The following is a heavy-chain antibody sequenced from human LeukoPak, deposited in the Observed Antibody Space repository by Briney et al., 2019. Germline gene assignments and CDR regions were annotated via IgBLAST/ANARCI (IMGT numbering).Heavy chain of an antibody. D-gene: IGHD2-15*01. CDR3: ARDRGYCSGGSCYRWFDP. CDR2: IYYSGST. Sequence: PSETLSLTCTVSGGTISSDCWSWIRQPPGKGLGWIGYIYYSGSTNYNPSLKSRVTISVDTSKNQFSLKLSSVTAAETAVYYCARDRGYCSGGSCYRWFDPWGQGTLVTVSS. J-gene: IGHJ5*02. CDR1: GGTISSDC. V-gene: IGHV4-59*01.